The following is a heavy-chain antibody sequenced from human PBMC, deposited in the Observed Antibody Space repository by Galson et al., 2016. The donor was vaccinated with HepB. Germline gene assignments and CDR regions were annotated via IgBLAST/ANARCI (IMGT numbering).Heavy chain of an antibody. Sequence: PALVKPTQTLTLTCTFSGFSLSTNGMCVSWIRQPPGKALEWLALIDWNDDKHYSTSLKTRLTISKDTSKNQVVLTMTNMDHVDTATYYCARASGYYSIFDYWGQGTLVTVSS. CDR1: GFSLSTNGMC. D-gene: IGHD3-3*01. V-gene: IGHV2-70*01. CDR2: IDWNDDK. CDR3: ARASGYYSIFDY. J-gene: IGHJ4*02.